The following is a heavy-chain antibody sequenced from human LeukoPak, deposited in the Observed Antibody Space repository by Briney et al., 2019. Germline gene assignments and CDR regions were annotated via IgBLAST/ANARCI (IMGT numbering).Heavy chain of an antibody. CDR2: IKQDGREK. D-gene: IGHD3-16*02. CDR3: AKGVRSVWGSYRTQYYFDY. V-gene: IGHV3-7*01. J-gene: IGHJ4*02. Sequence: GGSLRLSCAASGFTFSSYWMSWVRQAPGKGLEWVANIKQDGREKYYVDSVKGRFTISRDNAKNSLYLQMNSLRAEDTPVYYCAKGVRSVWGSYRTQYYFDYWGQGTLVTVSS. CDR1: GFTFSSYW.